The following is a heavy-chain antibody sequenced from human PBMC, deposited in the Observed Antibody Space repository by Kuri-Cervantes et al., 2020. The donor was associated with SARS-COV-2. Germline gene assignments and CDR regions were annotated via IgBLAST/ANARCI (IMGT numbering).Heavy chain of an antibody. CDR3: VGHKTDYTGYDYSY. V-gene: IGHV3-30*03. D-gene: IGHD5-12*01. CDR1: GFGFNTYD. J-gene: IGHJ4*02. CDR2: ISYDGSDK. Sequence: GESLKISCAASGFGFNTYDIHWVRQAPGKGLEWVAVISYDGSDKYYADSVKGRFTISRDNSKNTLFLQLNSLRAEDTAVYYCVGHKTDYTGYDYSYWGQGTLVTVSS.